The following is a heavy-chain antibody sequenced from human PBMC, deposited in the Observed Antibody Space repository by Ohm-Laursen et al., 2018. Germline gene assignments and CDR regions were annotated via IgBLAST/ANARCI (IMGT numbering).Heavy chain of an antibody. CDR2: ISGSGGST. J-gene: IGHJ4*02. CDR3: ARDRGQRSGIDY. V-gene: IGHV3-23*01. CDR1: GFTFSA. D-gene: IGHD5-12*01. Sequence: SLRLSCAASGFTFSAMSWVRQAPGKGLEWVSAISGSGGSTYYADSVKGRFTISRDNAKLSIYLEMNSLRAEDTAVYYCARDRGQRSGIDYWGQGTLVTVSS.